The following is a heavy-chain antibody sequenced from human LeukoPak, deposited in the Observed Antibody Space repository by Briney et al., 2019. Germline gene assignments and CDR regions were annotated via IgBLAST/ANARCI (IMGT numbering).Heavy chain of an antibody. D-gene: IGHD6-19*01. Sequence: PSETLSLTCTVSGGSIGGYYWSWIRQPPGKGLEWIGYIYYSGSTNYNPSLKSRVTMSVVTSKNQFSLRLSSVTAADTAVYYCAREGYTSGWYKTDYWGQGTLVTVSS. V-gene: IGHV4-59*01. J-gene: IGHJ4*02. CDR2: IYYSGST. CDR1: GGSIGGYY. CDR3: AREGYTSGWYKTDY.